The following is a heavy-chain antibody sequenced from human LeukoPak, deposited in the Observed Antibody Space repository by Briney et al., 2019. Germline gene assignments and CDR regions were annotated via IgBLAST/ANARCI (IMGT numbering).Heavy chain of an antibody. CDR3: ASKGVGATSSFDY. V-gene: IGHV4-61*08. CDR2: IYYSGST. J-gene: IGHJ4*02. D-gene: IGHD1-26*01. Sequence: SETLSLTCTVSGGSISSSGYYWSWIRQPPGKGLEWIGYIYYSGSTNYNPSLKSRVTISVDTSKNQFSLKLSSVTAADTAVYYCASKGVGATSSFDYWGQGTLVTVSS. CDR1: GGSISSSGYY.